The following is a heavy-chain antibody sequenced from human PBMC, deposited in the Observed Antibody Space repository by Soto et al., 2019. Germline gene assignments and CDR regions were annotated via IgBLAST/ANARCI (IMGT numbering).Heavy chain of an antibody. J-gene: IGHJ4*02. CDR1: GCSISSGGYY. Sequence: QVQLQESGPGLVKPSQTLSLTCTVSGCSISSGGYYWSWIRQHPGKGLEWIGYIYYSGSTYYNPSLKSRVTISVDTSKTQFSLKLSSVTAADTAVYYCATTHYGSAFDYWGQGTLVTVSS. D-gene: IGHD3-10*01. CDR3: ATTHYGSAFDY. CDR2: IYYSGST. V-gene: IGHV4-31*03.